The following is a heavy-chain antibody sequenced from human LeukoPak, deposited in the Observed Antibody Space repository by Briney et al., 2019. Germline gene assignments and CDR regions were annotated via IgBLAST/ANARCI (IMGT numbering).Heavy chain of an antibody. CDR1: GYSFTSYW. CDR2: IYPGDSDT. V-gene: IGHV5-51*07. J-gene: IGHJ6*04. Sequence: GESLKISCKGSGYSFTSYWIGWVHQMPGKGLEWIGIIYPGDSDTRYSPSFQGQVTISADKSISTAYLQWSSLKASDTAMYYCARHGEYGSGSYFYYGMDVWGKATTVTVSS. CDR3: ARHGEYGSGSYFYYGMDV. D-gene: IGHD3-10*01.